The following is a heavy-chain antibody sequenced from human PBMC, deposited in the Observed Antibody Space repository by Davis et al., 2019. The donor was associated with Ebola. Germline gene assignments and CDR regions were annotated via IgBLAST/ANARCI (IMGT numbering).Heavy chain of an antibody. D-gene: IGHD6-19*01. J-gene: IGHJ4*02. Sequence: GESLKISCAASGFTFSNFPMHWVRQAPGKGLDWVAVISYDGSNKFYADSVKGRFTISRDNSKNTLYVQMNSLRAEDTAVYYCARDRTSNTAVAGRDFDYWGQGTLVTVSS. V-gene: IGHV3-30-3*01. CDR1: GFTFSNFP. CDR3: ARDRTSNTAVAGRDFDY. CDR2: ISYDGSNK.